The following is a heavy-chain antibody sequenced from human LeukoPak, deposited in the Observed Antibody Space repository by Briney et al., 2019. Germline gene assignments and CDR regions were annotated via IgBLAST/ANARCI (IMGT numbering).Heavy chain of an antibody. Sequence: PSETLSLTCTVSGGSISSGSYYWSWIRQPAGKGLEWIGRIYTSGSTNYNPSLKSRVTISVDTSRNQFSLKLNSVTAADTAVYYCARVGYIGSRGSHSDIWGQGTMVTVSS. CDR1: GGSISSGSYY. V-gene: IGHV4-61*02. J-gene: IGHJ3*02. CDR2: IYTSGST. D-gene: IGHD1-26*01. CDR3: ARVGYIGSRGSHSDI.